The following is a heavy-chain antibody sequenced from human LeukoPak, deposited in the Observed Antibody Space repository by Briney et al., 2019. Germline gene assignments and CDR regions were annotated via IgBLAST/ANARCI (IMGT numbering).Heavy chain of an antibody. Sequence: GGSVSLSCVASGFTFSSYWMSWVRQARGRGREWVGNRKQGGSEKYYVDCVKGRSTLSRDNATNSLYLQMNTLGAEDTGVYDWARGGSYYDILPAYHHYNYSYMDVWGKGPTVTVAS. V-gene: IGHV3-7*01. CDR2: RKQGGSEK. CDR3: ARGGSYYDILPAYHHYNYSYMDV. J-gene: IGHJ6*03. CDR1: GFTFSSYW. D-gene: IGHD3-9*01.